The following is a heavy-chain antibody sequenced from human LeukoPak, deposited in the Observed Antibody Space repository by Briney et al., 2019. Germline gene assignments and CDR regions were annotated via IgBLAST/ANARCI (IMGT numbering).Heavy chain of an antibody. CDR2: IASSGLNT. J-gene: IGHJ3*01. CDR1: GFMFRDAA. D-gene: IGHD5-24*01. CDR3: AKDIQLST. Sequence: GGSLRLSCAASGFMFRDAAMTWVRQAPGKGLEWVSLIASSGLNTYYADSVKGRFTISRDNSKNTLSLQMNSLRVEDTAIYYCAKDIQLSTWGLGTLVSVSS. V-gene: IGHV3-23*01.